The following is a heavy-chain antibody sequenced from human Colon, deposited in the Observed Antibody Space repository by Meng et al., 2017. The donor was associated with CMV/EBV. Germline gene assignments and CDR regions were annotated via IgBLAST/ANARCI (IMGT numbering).Heavy chain of an antibody. CDR2: ISVSGNII. Sequence: GESLKISCSTSGFTFSVYGMAWVRQAPGKGLEWLSYISVSGNIIYYTDSVKGRFTISRDNAMNSLYLQMNSLRAEDTAVYYCARDRNYYGSGSYYDNWGQGTLVTVSS. D-gene: IGHD3-10*01. CDR3: ARDRNYYGSGSYYDN. V-gene: IGHV3-11*01. J-gene: IGHJ4*02. CDR1: GFTFSVYG.